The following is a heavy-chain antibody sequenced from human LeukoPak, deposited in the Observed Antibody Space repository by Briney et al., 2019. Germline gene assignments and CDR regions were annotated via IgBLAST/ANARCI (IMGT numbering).Heavy chain of an antibody. CDR2: INQDGSER. CDR3: GRVIAGAIDY. J-gene: IGHJ4*02. CDR1: GFTFSSHL. V-gene: IGHV3-7*01. D-gene: IGHD6-13*01. Sequence: TGGSLRLSCAASGFTFSSHLMSWVRQAPGKGLEWVANINQDGSERFYVDFVKGRFTISRDNADNSMYLQMNSLRAEDTAVYYCGRVIAGAIDYWGQGTLVTVSS.